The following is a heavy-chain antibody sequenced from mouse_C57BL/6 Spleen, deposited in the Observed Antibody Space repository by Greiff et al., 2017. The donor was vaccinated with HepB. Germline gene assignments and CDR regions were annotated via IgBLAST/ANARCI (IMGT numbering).Heavy chain of an antibody. CDR3: ARATTVVANYFDD. CDR1: GYTLTSYW. V-gene: IGHV1-50*01. J-gene: IGHJ2*01. D-gene: IGHD1-1*01. Sequence: QVQLQQPGAELVKPGASVKLSCKASGYTLTSYWMQWVKQRPRQGLEWIGELEPSDSYTNYNQKFKGKDTLTEDTSSGTSYMQLKSLTSADFAVYDCARATTVVANYFDDWGQGTTLTVSS. CDR2: LEPSDSYT.